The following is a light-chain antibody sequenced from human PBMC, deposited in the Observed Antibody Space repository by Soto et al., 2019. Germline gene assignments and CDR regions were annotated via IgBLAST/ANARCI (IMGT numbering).Light chain of an antibody. CDR1: SSDVGFYNH. CDR3: MSYTTSIIYV. J-gene: IGLJ1*01. V-gene: IGLV2-14*01. Sequence: QSALTQPASVSGSPGQSITISCTGTSSDVGFYNHVSWYQQHPGKAPKLMISDVTNRPSGVSDRFSGSKSGNTASLTISELQTEDEADYYCMSYTTSIIYVFGSGTKVTVL. CDR2: DVT.